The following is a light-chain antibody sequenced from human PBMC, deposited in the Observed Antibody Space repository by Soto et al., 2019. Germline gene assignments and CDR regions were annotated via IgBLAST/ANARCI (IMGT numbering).Light chain of an antibody. CDR3: QQLKSYPRT. Sequence: DIQLTQSPSFLSASVGDRVTITCRAGQGISSYLAWYQQKPGKAPKLLIYAASTLQSGVPSRFSGSGSGTEFTLTISSLQPEDFATYYCQQLKSYPRTFGPGTKVDIK. CDR2: AAS. CDR1: QGISSY. V-gene: IGKV1-9*01. J-gene: IGKJ3*01.